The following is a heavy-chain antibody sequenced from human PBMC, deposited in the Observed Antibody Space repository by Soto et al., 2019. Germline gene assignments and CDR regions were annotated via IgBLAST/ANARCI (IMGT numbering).Heavy chain of an antibody. J-gene: IGHJ4*02. V-gene: IGHV3-23*01. Sequence: GGSLRLSCAASGFTFSSYAMTWVRQAPGKGLEWVSGISGNGRTTYYTDSVKGRFTIARDKSKNTLYLQMNSLRVEDTAEYYCARGREEYSGDWFDNWGQGTLVTVSS. D-gene: IGHD2-21*02. CDR3: ARGREEYSGDWFDN. CDR2: ISGNGRTT. CDR1: GFTFSSYA.